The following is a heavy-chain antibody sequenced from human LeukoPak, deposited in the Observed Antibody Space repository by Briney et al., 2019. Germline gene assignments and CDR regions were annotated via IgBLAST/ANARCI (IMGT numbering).Heavy chain of an antibody. CDR1: GFTFSNHF. D-gene: IGHD3-9*01. V-gene: IGHV3-64D*06. J-gene: IGHJ4*02. Sequence: GGSLRLSCSTSGFTFSNHFMHWVRQAPGKGLEYVSSIGPNGASTLYADSVKGRFTISRDNSKNALYLQLTSLRLEDTALYYSVKDLTGTWSFDYWGQGTLVTVSS. CDR3: VKDLTGTWSFDY. CDR2: IGPNGAST.